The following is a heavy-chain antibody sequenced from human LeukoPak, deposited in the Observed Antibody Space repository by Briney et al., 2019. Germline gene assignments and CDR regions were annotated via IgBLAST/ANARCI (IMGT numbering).Heavy chain of an antibody. CDR2: IYSGGST. CDR3: ASGPRRLITMIVVGYYYYYMDV. V-gene: IGHV3-53*01. Sequence: GGSLRLSGAASGFTVSSNYMSWVRQAPGKGLEWVSVIYSGGSTYYADSVKGRFTISRDNSKNTLYLQMNSLRAEDTAVYYCASGPRRLITMIVVGYYYYYMDVWGKGTTVTVSS. J-gene: IGHJ6*03. D-gene: IGHD3-22*01. CDR1: GFTVSSNY.